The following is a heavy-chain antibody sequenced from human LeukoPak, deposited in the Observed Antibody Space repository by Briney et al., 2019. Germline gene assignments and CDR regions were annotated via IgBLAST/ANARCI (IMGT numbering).Heavy chain of an antibody. J-gene: IGHJ4*02. CDR3: ARGERYSSSWTPDY. V-gene: IGHV3-48*04. CDR2: ISSSSSTI. CDR1: GFTFSSYS. D-gene: IGHD6-13*01. Sequence: GGSLRLSCAASGFTFSSYSMNWVRQAPGKGLEWVSYISSSSSTIYYADSVKGRFTISRDNAKNSLYLQMNSLRAEDTAVYYCARGERYSSSWTPDYWGQGTLVTVSS.